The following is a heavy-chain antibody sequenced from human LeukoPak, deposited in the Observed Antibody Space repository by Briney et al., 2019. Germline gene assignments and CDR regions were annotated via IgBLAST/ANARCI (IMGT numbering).Heavy chain of an antibody. D-gene: IGHD6-19*01. CDR3: AISSYSSGWYSFDDI. J-gene: IGHJ3*02. Sequence: HPGGSLRLSCAASGFTFDDYAMHWVRQAPGKGLEWVSGISWNSGSIGYADSVKGRFTISRDNAKNSLYLQMNSLRAEDTALYYCAISSYSSGWYSFDDIWGQGTMVTVSS. V-gene: IGHV3-9*01. CDR1: GFTFDDYA. CDR2: ISWNSGSI.